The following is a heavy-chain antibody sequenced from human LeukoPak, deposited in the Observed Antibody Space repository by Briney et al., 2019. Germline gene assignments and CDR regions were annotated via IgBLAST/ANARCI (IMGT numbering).Heavy chain of an antibody. D-gene: IGHD2-15*01. J-gene: IGHJ4*02. CDR1: GFTFSSYW. Sequence: GGSLRLSCAASGFTFSSYWMNWVRQAPGKGLEWVANIKQDGSEKYYVDSVKGRFTISRDNARNSLYLQMNSLRAEDTAVYYCARDLKRYCSGGSCSDFDYWGQGTLVTVSS. CDR3: ARDLKRYCSGGSCSDFDY. V-gene: IGHV3-7*01. CDR2: IKQDGSEK.